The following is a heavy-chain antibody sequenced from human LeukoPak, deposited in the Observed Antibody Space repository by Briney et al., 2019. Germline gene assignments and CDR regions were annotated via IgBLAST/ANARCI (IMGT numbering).Heavy chain of an antibody. CDR1: GFXFSSYG. CDR3: ARDLLLWFGELSGDSDY. CDR2: IRYDGSHK. J-gene: IGHJ4*02. D-gene: IGHD3-10*01. V-gene: IGHV3-33*01. Sequence: GGSLRLSCAASGFXFSSYGIHWVRQAPGKGLEWVADIRYDGSHKYYADAVKGRFTISRDNSKHTLHLQMNSRRAEDTAVYYCARDLLLWFGELSGDSDYWGQGTLVTVSS.